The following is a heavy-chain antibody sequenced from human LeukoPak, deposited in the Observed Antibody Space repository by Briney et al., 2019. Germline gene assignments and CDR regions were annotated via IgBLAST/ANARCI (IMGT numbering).Heavy chain of an antibody. CDR3: TKDSLIMPLMVTLFDP. J-gene: IGHJ5*02. CDR2: ISTSGETT. Sequence: QPGGSLRLSCAASGFGFKSYVMSWVRQAPGKGLEWVSGISTSGETTDYADSVKGRFTISRDNSKNTLYLQMSRLRAEDTAIYYCTKDSLIMPLMVTLFDPWAQGTLVIVS. V-gene: IGHV3-23*01. D-gene: IGHD5-18*01. CDR1: GFGFKSYV.